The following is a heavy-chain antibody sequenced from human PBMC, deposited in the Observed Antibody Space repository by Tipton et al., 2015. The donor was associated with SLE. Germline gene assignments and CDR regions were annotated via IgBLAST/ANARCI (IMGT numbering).Heavy chain of an antibody. CDR2: ISYDGSNK. D-gene: IGHD1-26*01. V-gene: IGHV3-30*04. CDR3: AKDGGSYQGEFGY. Sequence: SLRLSCAASGFTFSSYAMHWVRQAPGKGLEWVAVISYDGSNKYYADSVKGRFTISRDNSKNTLYMQMNSLRAEDTAVYYCAKDGGSYQGEFGYWGQGTLVTVSS. CDR1: GFTFSSYA. J-gene: IGHJ4*02.